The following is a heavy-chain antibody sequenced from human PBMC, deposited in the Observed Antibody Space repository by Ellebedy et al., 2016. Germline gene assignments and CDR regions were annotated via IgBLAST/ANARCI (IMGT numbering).Heavy chain of an antibody. CDR3: ATYLGVGEFNFDY. CDR1: GYTFTELS. D-gene: IGHD3-10*01. V-gene: IGHV1-24*01. J-gene: IGHJ4*02. Sequence: ASVKVSCKVSGYTFTELSMHWVRQAPGKGLEWMGGFDPEEGETNYAQKFQGRVTMTEDTSADTAYMALSSLTSEDTAVYYCATYLGVGEFNFDYWGQGTLVTVSS. CDR2: FDPEEGET.